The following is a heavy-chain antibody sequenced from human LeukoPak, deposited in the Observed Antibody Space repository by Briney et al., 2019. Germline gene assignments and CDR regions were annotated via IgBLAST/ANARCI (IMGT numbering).Heavy chain of an antibody. CDR3: GREGGARLGGGAFDI. J-gene: IGHJ3*02. CDR2: ISSSGSTV. Sequence: GGSLRLSCAASGFSFSSYELNWVRQAPGKGLQWISYISSSGSTVHYADSVKGRFTISRDNAKSSVFLHMNSLRAEDTAVYYCGREGGARLGGGAFDIWGQGTMVTVSS. V-gene: IGHV3-48*03. D-gene: IGHD3-16*01. CDR1: GFSFSSYE.